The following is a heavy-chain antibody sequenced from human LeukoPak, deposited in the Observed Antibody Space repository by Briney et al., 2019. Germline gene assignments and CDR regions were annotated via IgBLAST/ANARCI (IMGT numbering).Heavy chain of an antibody. CDR2: INHSGST. CDR1: GGSFSGYY. V-gene: IGHV4-34*01. CDR3: ARGGLWLRFYAFDI. D-gene: IGHD5-18*01. J-gene: IGHJ3*02. Sequence: SETLSLTCAVYGGSFSGYYWSWIRQPPGKGLGWIGEINHSGSTNYNPSLKSRVTISVDTSKNQFSLKLSSVTAADTAVYYCARGGLWLRFYAFDIWGQGTMVTVSS.